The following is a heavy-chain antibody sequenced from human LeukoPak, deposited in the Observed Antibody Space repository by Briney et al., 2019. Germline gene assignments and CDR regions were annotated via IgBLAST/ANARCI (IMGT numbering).Heavy chain of an antibody. V-gene: IGHV4-39*01. CDR1: GGSISSSSYY. Sequence: SETLSLTCTVSGGSISSSSYYWGWIRQPPGKGLEWIGSIYYSGSTYYNPSLKSRVTISVDTSKNQFSLKLSSATAADTAVYYCASPGESGYFDYWGQGTLVTVSS. CDR2: IYYSGST. J-gene: IGHJ4*02. D-gene: IGHD3-10*01. CDR3: ASPGESGYFDY.